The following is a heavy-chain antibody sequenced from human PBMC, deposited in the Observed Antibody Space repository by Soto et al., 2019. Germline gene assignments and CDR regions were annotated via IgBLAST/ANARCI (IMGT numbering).Heavy chain of an antibody. J-gene: IGHJ4*02. Sequence: PSETLSLTCTVSGGSISSYYWSWIRQPPGKGLEWIGYIYYSGSTNYNPSLKSRVTISVDTSKNQFSLNLSSVTAADTAVYYCARAAGDQAYIDYWGQGTLVTVSS. CDR2: IYYSGST. CDR3: ARAAGDQAYIDY. CDR1: GGSISSYY. V-gene: IGHV4-59*08. D-gene: IGHD3-10*01.